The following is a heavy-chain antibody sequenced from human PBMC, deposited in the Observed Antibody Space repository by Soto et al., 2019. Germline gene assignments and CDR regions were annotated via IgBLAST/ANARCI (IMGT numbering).Heavy chain of an antibody. J-gene: IGHJ4*02. CDR2: IWYDGSNK. CDR1: GFTFSSYG. D-gene: IGHD2-15*01. CDR3: ARVGCSGGSCYSDY. Sequence: QVRLVESGGGVVQPGRSLRLSCAASGFTFSSYGMHWVRQAPGKGLEWVAVIWYDGSNKYYADSVKGRFTISRDNSKNTLYLQMNSLRAEDTAVYYCARVGCSGGSCYSDYWGQGTLVTVSS. V-gene: IGHV3-33*01.